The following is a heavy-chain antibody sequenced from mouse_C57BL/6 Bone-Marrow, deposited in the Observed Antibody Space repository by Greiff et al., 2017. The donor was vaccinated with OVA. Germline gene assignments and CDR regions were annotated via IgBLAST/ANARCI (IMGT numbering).Heavy chain of an antibody. Sequence: VQLQQSGPELVKPGASVKISCKASGYTFTDYYMNWVKQSHGKILEWIGDINPNNGGTSYNQKFKGKATLTVDKSSSTAYMELRSLTSEDSAVYYGARTYYSNYVRGYYFDYWGQGTTLTVSS. J-gene: IGHJ2*01. CDR1: GYTFTDYY. CDR2: INPNNGGT. D-gene: IGHD2-5*01. CDR3: ARTYYSNYVRGYYFDY. V-gene: IGHV1-26*01.